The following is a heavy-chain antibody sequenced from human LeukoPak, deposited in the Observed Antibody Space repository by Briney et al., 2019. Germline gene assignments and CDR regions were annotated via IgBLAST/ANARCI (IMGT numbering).Heavy chain of an antibody. CDR3: ARHQPLWAENNNWFDP. CDR2: IIPIFGRA. V-gene: IGHV1-69*01. Sequence: ASGTVTCKASGGTFTIYAITWVRQAPGQGLEREGGIIPIFGRANYKQNLKGRVTITADESKSTAYMEPSSLRAEDTAVYYCARHQPLWAENNNWFDPWGQGTLVTVSS. D-gene: IGHD2-2*01. CDR1: GGTFTIYA. J-gene: IGHJ5*02.